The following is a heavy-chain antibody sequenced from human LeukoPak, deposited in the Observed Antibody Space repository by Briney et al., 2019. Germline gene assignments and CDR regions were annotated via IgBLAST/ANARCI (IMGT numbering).Heavy chain of an antibody. Sequence: PGRSLRLSSTASGFTFGDYAMSWVRQAPGKGLEWVGFIRSKAYGGTTEYAASVKGRFTISRDDSKSIAYLQMNSLKTEDTAVYYCARARYVAAAGHTFDYWGQGTLVTVSS. CDR1: GFTFGDYA. J-gene: IGHJ4*02. V-gene: IGHV3-49*04. CDR3: ARARYVAAAGHTFDY. D-gene: IGHD6-13*01. CDR2: IRSKAYGGTT.